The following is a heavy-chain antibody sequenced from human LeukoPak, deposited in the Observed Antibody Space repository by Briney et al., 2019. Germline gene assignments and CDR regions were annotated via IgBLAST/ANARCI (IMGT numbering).Heavy chain of an antibody. J-gene: IGHJ3*02. CDR1: GYTFTGYG. Sequence: ASVKVSCKASGYTFTGYGLSWVRQAPGQGLEWMGWISAYTGDTNYARKVQGRVTLTTDTSTSTAYMELRSLTSDDTAIDYCARAYPQGVVVVPTAVGRAFDIWGHGTMVIVSS. CDR2: ISAYTGDT. V-gene: IGHV1-18*04. D-gene: IGHD2-2*01. CDR3: ARAYPQGVVVVPTAVGRAFDI.